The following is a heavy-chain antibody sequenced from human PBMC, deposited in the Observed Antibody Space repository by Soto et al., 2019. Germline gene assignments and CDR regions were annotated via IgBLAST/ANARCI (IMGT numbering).Heavy chain of an antibody. CDR3: ARDLPPTYYDFWSGGREGMDV. CDR2: ISSSSYI. CDR1: GFTFSGYS. J-gene: IGHJ6*02. Sequence: GGSLRLSCAASGFTFSGYSMNWVRQAPGKGLEWVSSISSSSYIYYADSVKGRFTISRDNAKNSLYLQMNSLRAEDTAVYYCARDLPPTYYDFWSGGREGMDVWGQGTTVTVSS. V-gene: IGHV3-21*01. D-gene: IGHD3-3*01.